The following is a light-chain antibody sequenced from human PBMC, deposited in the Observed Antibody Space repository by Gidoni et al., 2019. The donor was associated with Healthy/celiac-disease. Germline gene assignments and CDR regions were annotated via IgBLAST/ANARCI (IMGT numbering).Light chain of an antibody. V-gene: IGKV1-33*01. Sequence: DIQMTQSLSSLSAYVGDRVTITCQASQAISNYLNWDQQKPGKAPKLLSYDAYNLETGVPSRFSGSGSGTDFTFTISSLQPEDIATYYCQQYDNLPPYTFGQGTKLEIK. CDR3: QQYDNLPPYT. CDR1: QAISNY. J-gene: IGKJ2*01. CDR2: DAY.